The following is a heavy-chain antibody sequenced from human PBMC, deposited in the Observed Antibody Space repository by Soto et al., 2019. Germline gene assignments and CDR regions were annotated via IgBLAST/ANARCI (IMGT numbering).Heavy chain of an antibody. CDR3: ARQGPHGANGVRYFEP. CDR2: IYYSGST. V-gene: IGHV4-39*01. CDR1: GGSISSSSYY. Sequence: QLQLQESGPGLVKPSETLSLTCTVSGGSISSSSYYWGWIRQPPGQGLEWIGSIYYSGSTYYNPSLKGRVHIPVETSKKQFSLERGPVAAPDTAVYYCARQGPHGANGVRYFEPWGQGTLVTVSP. D-gene: IGHD3-10*01. J-gene: IGHJ4*02.